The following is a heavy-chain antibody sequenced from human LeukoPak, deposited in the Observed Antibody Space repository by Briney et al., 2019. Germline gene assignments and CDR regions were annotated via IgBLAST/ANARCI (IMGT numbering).Heavy chain of an antibody. V-gene: IGHV3-53*01. CDR2: IHSGGST. Sequence: GGSLRLSCAASGFTVRSNYMSWVRQAPGKGLEWVSIIHSGGSTFYADSVKGRFTISRDDSKNTLYLQMNSLRAEDTAVYYCARALFFDYWGQGTLVTVSS. D-gene: IGHD2-21*01. CDR1: GFTVRSNY. J-gene: IGHJ4*02. CDR3: ARALFFDY.